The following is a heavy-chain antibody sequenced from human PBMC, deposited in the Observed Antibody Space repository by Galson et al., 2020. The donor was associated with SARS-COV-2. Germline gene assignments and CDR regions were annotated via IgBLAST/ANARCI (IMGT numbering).Heavy chain of an antibody. J-gene: IGHJ5*02. V-gene: IGHV1-18*01. CDR3: ARGTYYYDSSGYGINWFDP. CDR1: GYTFTSYG. CDR2: ISAYNGNT. D-gene: IGHD3-22*01. Sequence: VSCKASGYTFTSYGISWVRQAPGQGLEWMGWISAYNGNTNYAQKLQGRVTMTTDTSTSTAYMELRSLRSDDTAVYYCARGTYYYDSSGYGINWFDPWGQGTLVTVSS.